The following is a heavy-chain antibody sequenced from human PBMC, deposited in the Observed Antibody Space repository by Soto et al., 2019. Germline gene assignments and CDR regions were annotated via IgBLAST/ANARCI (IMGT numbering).Heavy chain of an antibody. CDR3: ADSPQYSSGWYNHNPGFDY. Sequence: SGPTLVNPTQTLTLTCTFSGFSLSTSGVGVGWIRQPPGKALEWLALIYWDDDKRYSPSLKSRLTITNDTSKNQVVLTMTNMDPVDTATYYCADSPQYSSGWYNHNPGFDYWGQGTLVTVSS. CDR1: GFSLSTSGVG. D-gene: IGHD6-19*01. J-gene: IGHJ4*02. V-gene: IGHV2-5*02. CDR2: IYWDDDK.